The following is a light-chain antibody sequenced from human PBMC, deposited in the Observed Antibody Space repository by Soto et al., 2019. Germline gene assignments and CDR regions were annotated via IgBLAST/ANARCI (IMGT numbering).Light chain of an antibody. J-gene: IGLJ1*01. V-gene: IGLV2-14*03. CDR2: AVS. Sequence: ALTXPASVSGSPGQSITISCSGTSSDIGSYDHVAWYQQFPGKSPKLIIYAVSDRPSGVSDRFSGSKSGISASLTISGLQTEDEADYYCISYTDRQSYLFGTGTKVTV. CDR3: ISYTDRQSYL. CDR1: SSDIGSYDH.